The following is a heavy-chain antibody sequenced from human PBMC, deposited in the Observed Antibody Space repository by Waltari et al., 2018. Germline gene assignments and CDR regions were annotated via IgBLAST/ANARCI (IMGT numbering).Heavy chain of an antibody. CDR2: INGDGGST. V-gene: IGHV3-74*01. J-gene: IGHJ5*02. D-gene: IGHD2-2*01. CDR3: TRTRYCSTTNCQVDWFDP. CDR1: GFTFSSYW. Sequence: EVQLVESGGGLVQPGGSLRLSGAATGFTFSSYWMHGVRQAPGKGLVWVSRINGDGGSTSYADSVKGRFTISRDNANNTLYLQMNSLRAEDTAVYYCTRTRYCSTTNCQVDWFDPWGQGTLVTVSS.